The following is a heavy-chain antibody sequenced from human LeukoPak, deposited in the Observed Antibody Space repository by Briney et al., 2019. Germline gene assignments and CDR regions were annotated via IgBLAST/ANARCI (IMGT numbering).Heavy chain of an antibody. D-gene: IGHD3-10*01. CDR2: ISYDGSNK. CDR1: GFTFSSYA. CDR3: ARDRRVRGADYYYGMDV. Sequence: GRSLRLSCAASGFTFSSYAMHWVRQAPGKGLEWVAVISYDGSNKYYADSVKGRFTISRDNSKNTLYLQMDSLRAEDTAVYYCARDRRVRGADYYYGMDVWGQGTTVTVSS. J-gene: IGHJ6*02. V-gene: IGHV3-30-3*01.